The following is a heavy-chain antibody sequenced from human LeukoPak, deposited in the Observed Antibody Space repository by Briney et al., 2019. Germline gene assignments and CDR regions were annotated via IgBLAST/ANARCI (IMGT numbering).Heavy chain of an antibody. J-gene: IGHJ4*02. CDR3: ARHRSGWLQSSFDY. D-gene: IGHD5-24*01. V-gene: IGHV4-39*01. CDR2: INHSGST. Sequence: SETLSLTCTVSGGSISSSYYYWGWIRQPPGKGLEWIGEINHSGSTNYNPSLKSRVTISVDTSKNQFSLKLSSVTAADTAVYYCARHRSGWLQSSFDYWGQGTLVTVSS. CDR1: GGSISSSYYY.